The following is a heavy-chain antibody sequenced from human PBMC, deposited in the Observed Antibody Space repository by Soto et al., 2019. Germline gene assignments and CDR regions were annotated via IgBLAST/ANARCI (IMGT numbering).Heavy chain of an antibody. D-gene: IGHD6-13*01. V-gene: IGHV4-61*01. CDR3: ARARAAAGASGYYYGMDV. J-gene: IGHJ6*02. Sequence: SSETLSLTCTVSGGSVSSGSYYWSWIRQPPGKGLEWIGYIYYSGSTNYNPSLKSRVTISVDTSKNQFSLKLSSVTAADTAVYYCARARAAAGASGYYYGMDVWGQGTTVTVSS. CDR2: IYYSGST. CDR1: GGSVSSGSYY.